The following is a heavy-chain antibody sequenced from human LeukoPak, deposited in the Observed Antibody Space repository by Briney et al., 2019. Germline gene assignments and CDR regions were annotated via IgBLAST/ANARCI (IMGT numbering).Heavy chain of an antibody. CDR3: ARVHPYVVVVAANARGWFDP. V-gene: IGHV4-34*01. CDR2: INHSGST. Sequence: PSETLSLTCAVYGGSFSGYYWSWIRQPPGKGLEWIGEINHSGSTNYNPSLKSRVTISVDTSKNQFSLKLSSVTAADTAVYYCARVHPYVVVVAANARGWFDPWGQGTLVTVSS. J-gene: IGHJ5*02. CDR1: GGSFSGYY. D-gene: IGHD2-15*01.